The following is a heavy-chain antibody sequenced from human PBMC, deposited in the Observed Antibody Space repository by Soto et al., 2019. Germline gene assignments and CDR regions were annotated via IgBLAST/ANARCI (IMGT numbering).Heavy chain of an antibody. CDR2: INHSGST. Sequence: SETLSLTCAVYGGSFSGYYWSWIRQPPGKGLEWIGEINHSGSTNYNPSLKSRVTISVDTSKNQFSLKLSSVTAADTAVYYCASFLYDFWSGSPNWFDPWGQGTLVTVSS. CDR1: GGSFSGYY. V-gene: IGHV4-34*01. D-gene: IGHD3-3*01. J-gene: IGHJ5*02. CDR3: ASFLYDFWSGSPNWFDP.